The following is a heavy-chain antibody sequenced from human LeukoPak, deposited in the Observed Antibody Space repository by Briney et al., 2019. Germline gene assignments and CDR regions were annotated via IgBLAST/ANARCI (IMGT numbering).Heavy chain of an antibody. CDR2: IKSDGTSV. Sequence: PGGSLRLSCAASGFTFSNYWMRWVRQAPGKGLVWVSRIKSDGTSVSYADSVKGRSTISRDNARSTLYLQMDSLGAEDTAVYYCARGLYLDYDSSGYYVGYYYGMDVWGQGTTVTVSS. CDR1: GFTFSNYW. J-gene: IGHJ6*02. CDR3: ARGLYLDYDSSGYYVGYYYGMDV. D-gene: IGHD3-22*01. V-gene: IGHV3-74*01.